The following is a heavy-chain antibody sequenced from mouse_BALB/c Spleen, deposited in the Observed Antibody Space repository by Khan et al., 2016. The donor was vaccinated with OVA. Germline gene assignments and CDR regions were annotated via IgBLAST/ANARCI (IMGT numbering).Heavy chain of an antibody. Sequence: EVELVESGPGLVKPSQSLSLTCTVTGYSITSDYAWNWIRQFPGNKLEWMGFISYSGNTKYNPSLKSRISITRDTSKNQFFLQLNSVTTEGTATYYCARVYGRDFDYWGQGTTLTVSS. J-gene: IGHJ2*01. CDR3: ARVYGRDFDY. D-gene: IGHD1-1*01. CDR1: GYSITSDYA. V-gene: IGHV3-2*02. CDR2: ISYSGNT.